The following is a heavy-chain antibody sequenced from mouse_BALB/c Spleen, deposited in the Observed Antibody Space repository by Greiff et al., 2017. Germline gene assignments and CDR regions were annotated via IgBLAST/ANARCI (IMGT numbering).Heavy chain of an antibody. D-gene: IGHD2-14*01. CDR2: INPGSGGT. V-gene: IGHV1-54*01. Sequence: VQLQQSGAELVRPGTSVKVSCKASGYAFTNYLIEWVKQRPGQGLEWIGVINPGSGGTNYNEKFKGKATLTADKSSSTAYMQLSSLTSDDSAVYFCARGDRYDGGFDYWGQGTTLTVSS. CDR1: GYAFTNYL. J-gene: IGHJ2*01. CDR3: ARGDRYDGGFDY.